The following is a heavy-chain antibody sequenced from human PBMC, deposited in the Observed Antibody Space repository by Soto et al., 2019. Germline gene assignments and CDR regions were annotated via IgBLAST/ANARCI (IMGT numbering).Heavy chain of an antibody. V-gene: IGHV1-69*13. Sequence: SVKVSCKASGGTFSSYAISWVRQAPGQGLEWVGGIIPIFGTANYAQKFQGRVTITADESTSTAYIELSSLRSEDTAVYYCARDHSIAARHFDYWGQGTLVTVSS. CDR2: IIPIFGTA. D-gene: IGHD6-6*01. J-gene: IGHJ4*02. CDR1: GGTFSSYA. CDR3: ARDHSIAARHFDY.